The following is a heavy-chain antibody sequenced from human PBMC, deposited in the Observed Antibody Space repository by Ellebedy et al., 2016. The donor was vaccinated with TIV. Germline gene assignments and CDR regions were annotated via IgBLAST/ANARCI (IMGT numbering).Heavy chain of an antibody. J-gene: IGHJ3*01. Sequence: SETLSLXCSVQGGSFLGYYWSWIRQSPGKGLEWIGDINPSGNVNYTASLKSRLIMSIDTSKRQISLNLKSLTAADTAIYYCSRGRRFSASYHPMMATFEVWGQGTMVTVSS. CDR2: INPSGNV. CDR3: SRGRRFSASYHPMMATFEV. CDR1: GGSFLGYY. V-gene: IGHV4-34*01. D-gene: IGHD3-10*01.